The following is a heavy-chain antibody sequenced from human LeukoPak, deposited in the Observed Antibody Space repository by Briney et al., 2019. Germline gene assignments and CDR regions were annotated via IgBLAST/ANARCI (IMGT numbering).Heavy chain of an antibody. Sequence: GGALKISCKGSGCFFNSYWMGWVRQMPGKGLEWMGVIYPGDSDTKYSPSFQGQVTISTDKSISTAYLQWSSLKASDTAMDYCARRPGKYPPLPFECRGQGILVTVAS. CDR1: GCFFNSYW. J-gene: IGHJ4*02. V-gene: IGHV5-51*01. CDR3: ARRPGKYPPLPFEC. D-gene: IGHD2-2*01. CDR2: IYPGDSDT.